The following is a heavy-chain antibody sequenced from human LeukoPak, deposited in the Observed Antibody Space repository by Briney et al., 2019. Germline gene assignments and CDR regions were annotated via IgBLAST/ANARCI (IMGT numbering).Heavy chain of an antibody. J-gene: IGHJ4*02. Sequence: ASVKVSCKASGYTFTSYGISWVRQAPGQGLEWMGWISAYNGNTNYAQKLQGRVTMTTDTSTSTAYMELRRLRSDDTAVYYCAREEWELLNGHQFDYWGQGTLVTVSS. CDR2: ISAYNGNT. CDR3: AREEWELLNGHQFDY. D-gene: IGHD1-26*01. CDR1: GYTFTSYG. V-gene: IGHV1-18*01.